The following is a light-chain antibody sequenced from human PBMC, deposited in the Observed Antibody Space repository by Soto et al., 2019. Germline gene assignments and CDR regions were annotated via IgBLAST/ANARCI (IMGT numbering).Light chain of an antibody. CDR1: SSDVGAYYS. V-gene: IGLV2-11*01. Sequence: QSVLTQPPSASGSPGQSVTISCTGASSDVGAYYSISWYQQHPGKAPKLMIYDVTKRPSGVPDRFSGSKSDSAASLTISGLQAEDEADYYCCSYTSSQAYVFGTGTKVTVL. CDR3: CSYTSSQAYV. J-gene: IGLJ1*01. CDR2: DVT.